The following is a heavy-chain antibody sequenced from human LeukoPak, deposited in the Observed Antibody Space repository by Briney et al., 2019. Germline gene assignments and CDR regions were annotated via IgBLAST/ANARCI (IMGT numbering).Heavy chain of an antibody. D-gene: IGHD1-26*01. CDR3: AKDLGGGSYIISFSPD. Sequence: GGSLRLSCAASGFTFSSYAMSWVRQAPEKGLEWVSSISGSGGHTNYADSVKGRFTISRDNSKNTLYLQMNSLRAEDTAVYYCAKDLGGGSYIISFSPDWGQGTLVTVSS. V-gene: IGHV3-23*01. J-gene: IGHJ4*02. CDR2: ISGSGGHT. CDR1: GFTFSSYA.